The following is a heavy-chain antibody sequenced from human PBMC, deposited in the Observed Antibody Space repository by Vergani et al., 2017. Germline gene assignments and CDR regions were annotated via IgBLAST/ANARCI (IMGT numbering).Heavy chain of an antibody. J-gene: IGHJ5*02. CDR1: GYTFNGYY. Sequence: QVQLVQSGTEVKKPGASVKVSCKASGYTFNGYYIHWVRQAPGQGLEWMGGIIPIFGTANYAQKFQGRVTITADESTSTAYMELSSLRSEDTAVYYCASGGDIVVVPAAKNWFDPWGQGTLVTVSS. D-gene: IGHD2-2*01. CDR3: ASGGDIVVVPAAKNWFDP. CDR2: IIPIFGTA. V-gene: IGHV1-69*01.